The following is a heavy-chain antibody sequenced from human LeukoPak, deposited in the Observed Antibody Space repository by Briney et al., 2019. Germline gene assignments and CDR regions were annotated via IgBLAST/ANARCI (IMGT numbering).Heavy chain of an antibody. J-gene: IGHJ6*02. D-gene: IGHD2-15*01. CDR2: INPNSGGT. V-gene: IGHV1-2*02. CDR3: ARAHCSGGSCFLYYYYGMDV. Sequence: ASVKVSCKASGYTFTGYYMHWVRQAPGQGLEWMGWINPNSGGTNYAQKFQGRVTRTRDTSISTAYMELSRLRSDDTAVYYCARAHCSGGSCFLYYYYGMDVWGQGTTVTVSS. CDR1: GYTFTGYY.